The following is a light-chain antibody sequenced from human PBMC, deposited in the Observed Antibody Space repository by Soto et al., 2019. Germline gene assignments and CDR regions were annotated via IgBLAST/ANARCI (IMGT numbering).Light chain of an antibody. J-gene: IGLJ3*02. CDR1: NSDIGDYDY. CDR2: EVT. V-gene: IGLV2-14*01. CDR3: SSYTSSSTRV. Sequence: QSALTQPASVSGSPGQSITISCTGTNSDIGDYDYVSWYQHHPGKAPKLMIHEVTNRPSGVSNRFSGSKSGNTAFLTISGIQAEDEADYYCSSYTSSSTRVFGGGTKLTVL.